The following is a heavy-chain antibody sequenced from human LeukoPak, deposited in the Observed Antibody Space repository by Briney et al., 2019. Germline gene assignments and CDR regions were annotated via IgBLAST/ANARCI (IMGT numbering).Heavy chain of an antibody. CDR1: GFTFSSYW. D-gene: IGHD5-18*01. J-gene: IGHJ4*02. CDR2: ITIDGSST. CDR3: ASGNQGNSYGY. Sequence: GGSLRLSWAASGFTFSSYWMHWVRQAPAKGLIWVSRITIDGSSTRYADSVKGRFTISRDNAKNTVYLQMNSLRAEDTAVYYCASGNQGNSYGYWGQGTLVTVSS. V-gene: IGHV3-74*01.